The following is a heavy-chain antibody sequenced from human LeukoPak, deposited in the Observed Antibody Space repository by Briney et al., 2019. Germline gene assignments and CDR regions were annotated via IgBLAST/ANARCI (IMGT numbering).Heavy chain of an antibody. Sequence: ASVKVSCKASGYTFTGYYMHWVRQAPGQGLEWMGWINPNSGGTNYAQKFQGRVTMTRDTSISTAYMELSRLRSDDTAVYYCARGVRERDYYYGMDVWGQGTTVTASS. CDR3: ARGVRERDYYYGMDV. CDR1: GYTFTGYY. J-gene: IGHJ6*02. V-gene: IGHV1-2*02. CDR2: INPNSGGT.